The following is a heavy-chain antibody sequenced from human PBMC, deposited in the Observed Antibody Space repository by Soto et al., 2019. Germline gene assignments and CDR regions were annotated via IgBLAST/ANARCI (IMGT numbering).Heavy chain of an antibody. V-gene: IGHV3-21*01. CDR2: ITTSSSFR. CDR3: ARDLGVALATLTLDF. CDR1: VFTFSSYA. D-gene: IGHD2-15*01. Sequence: GGSLRLSCAASVFTFSSYAMNWVRQAPGKGLEWVADITTSSSFRFYSDSVKGRFTISRDDAKNSIYLQMNSLRAEDTGVYYCARDLGVALATLTLDFWGRGTLVTVSS. J-gene: IGHJ4*02.